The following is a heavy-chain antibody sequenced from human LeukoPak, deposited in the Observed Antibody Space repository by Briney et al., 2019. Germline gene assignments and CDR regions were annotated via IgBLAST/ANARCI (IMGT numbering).Heavy chain of an antibody. V-gene: IGHV4-38-2*02. Sequence: PSETLSLTCTVSGYSISSGYYWGWIRQPPGKGLEWIGSIYHSGSTYYNPSLKSRVTISVDTSKNQFSLKLSSVTAADTAVYYCASTSLGLVDYWGQGTLVTVSS. J-gene: IGHJ4*02. D-gene: IGHD2-21*01. CDR3: ASTSLGLVDY. CDR1: GYSISSGYY. CDR2: IYHSGST.